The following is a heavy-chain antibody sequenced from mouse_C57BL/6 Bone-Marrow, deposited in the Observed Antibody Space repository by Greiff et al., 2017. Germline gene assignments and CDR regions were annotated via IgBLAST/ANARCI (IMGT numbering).Heavy chain of an antibody. J-gene: IGHJ3*01. Sequence: QVQLKQSGAELVKPGASVKLSCKASGYTFTSYWMHWVKQRPGQGLEWIGMIHPNSGSTNYNEKFKSKATLTVDKSSSTAYMQLSSLTSEDSAVYYCARDYRRGFAYWGQGTLVTVSA. CDR1: GYTFTSYW. CDR3: ARDYRRGFAY. D-gene: IGHD2-14*01. V-gene: IGHV1-64*01. CDR2: IHPNSGST.